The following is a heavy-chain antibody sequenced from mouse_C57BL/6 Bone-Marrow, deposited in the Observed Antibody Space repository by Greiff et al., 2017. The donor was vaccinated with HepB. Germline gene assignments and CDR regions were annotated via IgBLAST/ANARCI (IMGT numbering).Heavy chain of an antibody. CDR1: GFNIKDYY. Sequence: VTLKESGAELVRPGASVKLSCTASGFNIKDYYMHWVKQRPEQGLEWIGRIDPEDGDTEYAPKFQGKATRTADTSSNTAYLQLSSLTSEDTAVYYCTTWLLRRFAYWGQGTLVTVSA. CDR3: TTWLLRRFAY. J-gene: IGHJ3*01. CDR2: IDPEDGDT. V-gene: IGHV14-1*01. D-gene: IGHD2-3*01.